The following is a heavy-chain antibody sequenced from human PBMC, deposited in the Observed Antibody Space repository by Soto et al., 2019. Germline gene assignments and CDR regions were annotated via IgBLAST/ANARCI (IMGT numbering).Heavy chain of an antibody. J-gene: IGHJ6*02. V-gene: IGHV4-31*03. CDR2: IYYSGST. CDR1: GGSISSGGYY. D-gene: IGHD3-10*01. Sequence: SETLSLTCTVSGGSISSGGYYWSWIRQHPGKGLEWIGYIYYSGSTYYNPSLKSRVTISVDTSKNQFSLKLSSVTAADTAVYYCARDGSFSGLTTMSYGMDAWGQGTTVTVSS. CDR3: ARDGSFSGLTTMSYGMDA.